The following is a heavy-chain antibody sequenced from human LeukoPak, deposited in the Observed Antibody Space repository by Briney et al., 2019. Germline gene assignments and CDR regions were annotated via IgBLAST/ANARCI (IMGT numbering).Heavy chain of an antibody. CDR1: GFSLNTSGVG. CDR2: IYWDDDK. CDR3: ARGRYYYGSGSYYKNYYYMDV. D-gene: IGHD3-10*01. J-gene: IGHJ6*03. Sequence: SGPTLVKPTQTLTLTCSFSGFSLNTSGVGVGWIRQPPGKALEWLALIYWDDDKRYSPSLKSRLTITKDTSKNQVVLTMTNMDPVDTATYYCARGRYYYGSGSYYKNYYYMDVWGKGTTVTVSS. V-gene: IGHV2-5*02.